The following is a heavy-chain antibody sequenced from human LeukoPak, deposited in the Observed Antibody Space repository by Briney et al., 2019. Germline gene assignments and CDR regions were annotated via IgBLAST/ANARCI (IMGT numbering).Heavy chain of an antibody. CDR2: ISSSGSTI. D-gene: IGHD2-15*01. CDR1: GFTFSDYY. CDR3: ATGGFSRDGYSIEDAFDI. J-gene: IGHJ3*02. V-gene: IGHV3-11*01. Sequence: PGGSLRLSCAASGFTFSDYYMGWIRQAPGKGLEWVSYISSSGSTIYYADSVKGRFTISRDNAKNSLYLQMNSLRAEDTAVYYCATGGFSRDGYSIEDAFDIWGQGTMVTVSS.